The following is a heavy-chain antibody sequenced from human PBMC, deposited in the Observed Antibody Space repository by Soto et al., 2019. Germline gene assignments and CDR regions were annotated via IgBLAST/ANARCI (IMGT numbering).Heavy chain of an antibody. J-gene: IGHJ6*02. CDR3: ARHDCISSSCYYYYYYGMDV. D-gene: IGHD2-15*01. V-gene: IGHV1-69*13. CDR2: IIPIFSTP. CDR1: GGTFGSYA. Sequence: GASVKVSCKTSGGTFGSYAISWVRQAPGQGLEWMGGIIPIFSTPNYAQKFQGRVTITADESTSTAYMELSSLRSEDTAVYYCARHDCISSSCYYYYYYGMDVWGQGTTVTVSS.